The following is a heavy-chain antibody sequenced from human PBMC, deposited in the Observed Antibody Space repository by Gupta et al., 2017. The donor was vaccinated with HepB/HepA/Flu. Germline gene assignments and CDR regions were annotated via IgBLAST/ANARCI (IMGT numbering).Heavy chain of an antibody. CDR2: VSGSGRKT. CDR3: AKGRYISSGTTTWSDY. Sequence: EVQLLESGGGLVPPGGSRSLSCAGPGIPFDHSPMHGVRQAPGKGLGWVAVVSGSGRKTDYAASRKGGFTISRDNAKNTLYLQMDSRGAEDTAIYYCAKGRYISSGTTTWSDYWGQGTLVTVSS. V-gene: IGHV3-23*01. D-gene: IGHD6-19*01. J-gene: IGHJ4*02. CDR1: GIPFDHSP.